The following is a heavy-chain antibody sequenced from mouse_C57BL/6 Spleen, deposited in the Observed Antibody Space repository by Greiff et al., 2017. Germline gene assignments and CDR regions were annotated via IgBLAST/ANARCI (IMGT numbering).Heavy chain of an antibody. CDR3: ARSGYDYDEGYAMDY. Sequence: QVQLKQSGAELVKPGASVKMSCKASSYTFTTYPIEWMKQNHGKSLEWIGNFHPYNDDTKYNEKFKGKATLTADKSSSTAYMQFSSLTSEDSAIYYCARSGYDYDEGYAMDYWGQGTSVTVSS. J-gene: IGHJ4*01. CDR2: FHPYNDDT. CDR1: SYTFTTYP. D-gene: IGHD2-4*01. V-gene: IGHV1-47*01.